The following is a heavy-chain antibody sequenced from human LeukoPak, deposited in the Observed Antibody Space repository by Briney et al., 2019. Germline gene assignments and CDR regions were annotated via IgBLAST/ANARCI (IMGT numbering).Heavy chain of an antibody. CDR3: ARARKGYYFDH. J-gene: IGHJ4*02. CDR1: GFTFSDNY. Sequence: GGSLRLSCAASGFTFSDNYMIWIRQAPGKGLEWVSYITDTGSATYSADPVKGRFTISRDNVKNSLFLQMNSRRADDTAVYYCARARKGYYFDHWGQGTLVTVSS. V-gene: IGHV3-11*04. CDR2: ITDTGSAT. D-gene: IGHD1-14*01.